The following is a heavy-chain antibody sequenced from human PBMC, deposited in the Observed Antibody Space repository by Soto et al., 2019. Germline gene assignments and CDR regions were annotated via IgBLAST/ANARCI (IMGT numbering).Heavy chain of an antibody. D-gene: IGHD3-22*01. CDR2: IDPSDSYT. J-gene: IGHJ4*02. CDR1: GYSFTSYW. CDR3: ARLGYDSSGYYSSDY. V-gene: IGHV5-10-1*01. Sequence: GESLKISCKGSGYSFTSYWISWVRQMPGKGLEWMGRIDPSDSYTNYSPSFQGHVTISADKSISTAYLQWSSLKASDTAMYYCARLGYDSSGYYSSDYWGQGTLVTVSS.